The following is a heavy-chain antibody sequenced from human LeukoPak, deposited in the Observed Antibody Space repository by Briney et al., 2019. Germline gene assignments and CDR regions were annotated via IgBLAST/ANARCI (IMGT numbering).Heavy chain of an antibody. CDR1: GGTFSSYA. CDR2: IIPIFGTA. Sequence: ASVKVSCKASGGTFSSYAISWVRQAPGQGLEWMGGIIPIFGTANYAQKFQGRVTITADESTSTAYMELSSLRSEDTAVYYCARSPIGLYCSSTSCHRPLDDYYYYGMDVWGQGTTVTASS. J-gene: IGHJ6*02. V-gene: IGHV1-69*13. D-gene: IGHD2-2*01. CDR3: ARSPIGLYCSSTSCHRPLDDYYYYGMDV.